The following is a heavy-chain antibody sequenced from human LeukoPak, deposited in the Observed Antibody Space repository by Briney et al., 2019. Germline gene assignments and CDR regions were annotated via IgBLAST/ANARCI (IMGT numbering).Heavy chain of an antibody. Sequence: ASVKVSCKASGDTFTSYYMHWARHARGQGLEWMWIINLSGGSASYAENFQGRVTMTGATSTSTVYMEQSSLRSEDTAMYYCARDFLDYGTGSYYEGGPVDYWGQGTLVTVSS. V-gene: IGHV1-46*01. J-gene: IGHJ4*02. CDR2: INLSGGSA. D-gene: IGHD3-10*01. CDR1: GDTFTSYY. CDR3: ARDFLDYGTGSYYEGGPVDY.